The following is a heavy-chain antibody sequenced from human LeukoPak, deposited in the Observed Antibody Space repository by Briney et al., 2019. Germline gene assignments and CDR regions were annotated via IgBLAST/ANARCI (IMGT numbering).Heavy chain of an antibody. Sequence: KPSETLSLTCTVSGGSISSYHWSWIRQPPGKGLEWIGYIYYSGSTNYNPSLKSRVTISVDTSKNQFSLKLSSVTAADTAVYYCARGTVTTEYFQPWGQGTLVTVSS. J-gene: IGHJ1*01. D-gene: IGHD4-17*01. V-gene: IGHV4-59*01. CDR1: GGSISSYH. CDR2: IYYSGST. CDR3: ARGTVTTEYFQP.